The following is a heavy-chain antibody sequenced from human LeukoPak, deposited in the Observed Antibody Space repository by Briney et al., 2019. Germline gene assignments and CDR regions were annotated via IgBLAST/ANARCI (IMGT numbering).Heavy chain of an antibody. J-gene: IGHJ3*02. Sequence: GGSLRLSCAASGFTFSSYSMNWVRQAPGKGLEWVSSISSSSSYIYYADSVKGRFTISRDNAKKSLYLQMNSLRAEDTAVYYCASLNYDSSGYPGGAFDIWGQGTMVTVSS. V-gene: IGHV3-21*01. CDR2: ISSSSSYI. D-gene: IGHD3-22*01. CDR1: GFTFSSYS. CDR3: ASLNYDSSGYPGGAFDI.